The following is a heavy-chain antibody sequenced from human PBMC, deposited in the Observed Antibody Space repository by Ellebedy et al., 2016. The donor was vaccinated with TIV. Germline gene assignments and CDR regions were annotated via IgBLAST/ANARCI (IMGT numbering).Heavy chain of an antibody. Sequence: SQTLSLTCAISGDSVSSNSAAWNWIRQSPSRGLEWLGRTYYRSTWYNDYAVSVKSRITINPDTSKNQFSLQLNSVTPEDTAVYYCARAQAPTYYYDSSGYWYFDYWGQGTLVTVSS. CDR1: GDSVSSNSAA. CDR3: ARAQAPTYYYDSSGYWYFDY. J-gene: IGHJ4*02. CDR2: TYYRSTWYN. V-gene: IGHV6-1*01. D-gene: IGHD3-22*01.